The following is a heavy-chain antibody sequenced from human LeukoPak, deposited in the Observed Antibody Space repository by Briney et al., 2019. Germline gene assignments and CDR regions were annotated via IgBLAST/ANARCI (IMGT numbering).Heavy chain of an antibody. CDR3: AREGYYDSNGYYNWYFDL. V-gene: IGHV4-59*01. J-gene: IGHJ2*01. CDR2: IYYTGSI. D-gene: IGHD3-22*01. CDR1: GGSISSYY. Sequence: SETLSLTCTVSGGSISSYYWSWIRQPPGKGLEWIGYIYYTGSINYNPSLKSRVTISVDTSKNQCSLKLSSVTAADTAVYFCAREGYYDSNGYYNWYFDLWGRGTLVTVSS.